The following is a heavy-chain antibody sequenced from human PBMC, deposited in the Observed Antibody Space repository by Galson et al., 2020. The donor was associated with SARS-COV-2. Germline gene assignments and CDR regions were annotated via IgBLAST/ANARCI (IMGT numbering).Heavy chain of an antibody. CDR3: ARNVLLWFGELGPLGY. J-gene: IGHJ4*02. V-gene: IGHV3-11*01. D-gene: IGHD3-10*01. CDR1: GLTFSASY. Sequence: GGSLRLSCEAPGLTFSASYMSWIRQAPGKGLEWVSTISSSGSTIYYADSVKGRFTISRDNAKNSLYLQMNSLRAEDTAVYYCARNVLLWFGELGPLGYWGQGTLVTVSS. CDR2: ISSSGSTI.